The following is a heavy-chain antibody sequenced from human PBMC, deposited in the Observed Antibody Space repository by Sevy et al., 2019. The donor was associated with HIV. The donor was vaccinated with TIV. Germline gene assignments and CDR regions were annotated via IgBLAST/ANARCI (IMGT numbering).Heavy chain of an antibody. D-gene: IGHD1-1*01. CDR1: GFTFSTYN. J-gene: IGHJ3*02. CDR2: ISGISNYI. CDR3: ARGVQNDDAFDI. Sequence: GGSLRLSCAASGFTFSTYNMNWVRQAPGKGLEWVSFISGISNYIYYADSVKGRFTISRDNAKNSLYLQMNSLRAEDTAIYYCARGVQNDDAFDIWGQGTMVTVSS. V-gene: IGHV3-21*01.